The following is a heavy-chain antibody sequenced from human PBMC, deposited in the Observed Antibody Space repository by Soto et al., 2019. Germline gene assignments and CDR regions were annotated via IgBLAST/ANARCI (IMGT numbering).Heavy chain of an antibody. CDR3: AKDATSVNGVWDPFDM. D-gene: IGHD2-8*01. CDR2: VGGSDDDK. CDR1: GFTFSDYA. V-gene: IGHV3-23*01. Sequence: EVQLLESGGGVVQPGGSLRLSCAASGFTFSDYAMSWVRQTPGKGLQWVSGVGGSDDDKHYADSVRGRFIVSRDNPKNTLYLQMNSLRADDTAIYYCAKDATSVNGVWDPFDMWGQGTEVTVSS. J-gene: IGHJ3*02.